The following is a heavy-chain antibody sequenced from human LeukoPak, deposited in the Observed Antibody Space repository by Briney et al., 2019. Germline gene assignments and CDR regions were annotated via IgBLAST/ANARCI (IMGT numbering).Heavy chain of an antibody. J-gene: IGHJ4*02. CDR3: ARGIDY. V-gene: IGHV3-7*01. CDR2: IKQDGSEK. CDR1: GCTFSSYW. Sequence: PGGSLRLSCAASGCTFSSYWMSWVRQAPGKGLEWVANIKQDGSEKYYVDSVKGRFTISRDNAKNSVYLQMNSLRAEDTALYYCARGIDYWGQGTLVTVSS.